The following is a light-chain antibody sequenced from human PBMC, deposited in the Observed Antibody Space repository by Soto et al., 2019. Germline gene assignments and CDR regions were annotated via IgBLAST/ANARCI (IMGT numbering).Light chain of an antibody. J-gene: IGKJ3*01. Sequence: EIVLTQSPGTLSLSPGERATLSCRASETVNSNFLAWYQQKPGQGPRLLIYATSGRATGIPGRFSGSGSGTDFTLTISRLEPEDFAVYYCQHYGSSLIFTFGPGTKVEIK. CDR3: QHYGSSLIFT. CDR2: ATS. V-gene: IGKV3-20*01. CDR1: ETVNSNF.